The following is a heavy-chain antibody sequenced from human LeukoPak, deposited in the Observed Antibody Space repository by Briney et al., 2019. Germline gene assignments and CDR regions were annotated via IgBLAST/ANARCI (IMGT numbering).Heavy chain of an antibody. CDR1: GFTFSSYW. CDR2: IKQDGSEK. J-gene: IGHJ4*02. Sequence: GGSLRLSCAASGFTFSSYWMSWVRQAPGKGLEWVANIKQDGSEKYYVDSVKGRFTISRDNAKNSLYLQMNSLRAEDTAVYYWAKDLFGGGYDFPYYFDYGAKGTLVPVPS. D-gene: IGHD5-12*01. V-gene: IGHV3-7*01. CDR3: AKDLFGGGYDFPYYFDY.